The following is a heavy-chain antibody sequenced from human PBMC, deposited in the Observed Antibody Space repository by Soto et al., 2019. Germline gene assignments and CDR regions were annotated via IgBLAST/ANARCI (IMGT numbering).Heavy chain of an antibody. V-gene: IGHV3-48*02. CDR1: GFTFSSYS. CDR3: ARRAAGTLFGMDV. Sequence: GGFLRLSCAASGFTFSSYSMNWVRLAPGKGLEWVSYITSSSSTIYYADSVKGRFTISRDNAKISLYLQMNSLRDEDTAVYYCARRAAGTLFGMDVWGQGTTVTVSS. D-gene: IGHD6-13*01. CDR2: ITSSSSTI. J-gene: IGHJ6*02.